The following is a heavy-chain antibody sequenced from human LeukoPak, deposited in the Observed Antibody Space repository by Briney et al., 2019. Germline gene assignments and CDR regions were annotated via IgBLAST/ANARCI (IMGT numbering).Heavy chain of an antibody. CDR3: TRGEAVAGTGAYFDY. D-gene: IGHD6-19*01. J-gene: IGHJ4*02. CDR2: IRSKAYGGTT. Sequence: GGSLRLSCTTSGFTFGDYAMSWFRQAPGKGLEWVGFIRSKAYGGTTEYAASVKGRFTISRDDSKSIAYLQMNSLKTEDTAVYYCTRGEAVAGTGAYFDYWGQGTLVTVSS. V-gene: IGHV3-49*03. CDR1: GFTFGDYA.